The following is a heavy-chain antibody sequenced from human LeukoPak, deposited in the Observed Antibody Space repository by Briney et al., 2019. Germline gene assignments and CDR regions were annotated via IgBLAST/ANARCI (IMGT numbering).Heavy chain of an antibody. CDR2: ISGSGGST. Sequence: GGSLRLSCAASGFTFSSYAMSWVRQAPGKGLEWVSAISGSGGSTYYADSVKGRFTISRDNSKNTLYLQMNSLRAEDTAVYYCAKSKVVYYYDSSGYPYYFDYWGQGTLVTVSS. CDR3: AKSKVVYYYDSSGYPYYFDY. D-gene: IGHD3-22*01. V-gene: IGHV3-23*01. J-gene: IGHJ4*02. CDR1: GFTFSSYA.